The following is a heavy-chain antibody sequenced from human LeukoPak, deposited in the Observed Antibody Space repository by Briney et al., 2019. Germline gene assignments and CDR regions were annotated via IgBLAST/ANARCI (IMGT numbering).Heavy chain of an antibody. CDR2: ISSSTYYI. D-gene: IGHD3-10*02. Sequence: GGSVRLSCAASGFTFFDYYMSWIRQAPGKGLEWVSSISSSTYYIYYGDSVKGRFTVSRDNAKKSVFLQMNSLRADDTAVYYCAELGITMIGGVWGKGTTVTISS. J-gene: IGHJ6*04. V-gene: IGHV3-11*06. CDR1: GFTFFDYY. CDR3: AELGITMIGGV.